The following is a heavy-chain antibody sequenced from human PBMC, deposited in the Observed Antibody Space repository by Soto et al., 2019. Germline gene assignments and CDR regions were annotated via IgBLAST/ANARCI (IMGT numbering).Heavy chain of an antibody. CDR1: GFTFYNYV. D-gene: IGHD6-13*01. CDR3: AREAGYQETIGQQLPDC. J-gene: IGHJ4*02. CDR2: IWHDASNK. V-gene: IGHV3-33*01. Sequence: QVQLVESGGGVVQPGGSLRLSCAASGFTFYNYVMHWVRQAPGKGLEWVAGIWHDASNKYYAGSVKGRFTISRDNSKNMLYLQMNSLRADDTAAYYCAREAGYQETIGQQLPDCWGQGIMVTVSS.